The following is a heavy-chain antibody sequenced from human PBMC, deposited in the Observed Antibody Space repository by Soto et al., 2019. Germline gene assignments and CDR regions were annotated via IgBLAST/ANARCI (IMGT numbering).Heavy chain of an antibody. CDR1: GGSISSYY. D-gene: IGHD2-15*01. CDR3: ARAPRVVVAATSGAFDY. J-gene: IGHJ4*02. CDR2: IYYSGST. V-gene: IGHV4-59*01. Sequence: SETLSLTCTVSGGSISSYYWSWIRRPPGKGLEGIWHIYYSGSTNYNPSLNSRVNLRLHTAQNKFSLKVRSVTAADTAVHDCARAPRVVVAATSGAFDYWGQGTLVTVSS.